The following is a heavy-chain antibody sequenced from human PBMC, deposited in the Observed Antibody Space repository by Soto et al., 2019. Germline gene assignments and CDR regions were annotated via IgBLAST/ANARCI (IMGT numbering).Heavy chain of an antibody. CDR2: ISSSSSYI. J-gene: IGHJ5*02. CDR1: GFTFSSYS. Sequence: EVQLVESGGGLVKPGGSLRLSCAASGFTFSSYSMNWVRQAPGKGLEWVSSISSSSSYIYYADSVKGRFTISRDNAKNSLYLQMNSLRAEDTAVYYCARDPPPGIAVAGTGGNWFDPWGQGTLVTVSS. D-gene: IGHD6-19*01. CDR3: ARDPPPGIAVAGTGGNWFDP. V-gene: IGHV3-21*01.